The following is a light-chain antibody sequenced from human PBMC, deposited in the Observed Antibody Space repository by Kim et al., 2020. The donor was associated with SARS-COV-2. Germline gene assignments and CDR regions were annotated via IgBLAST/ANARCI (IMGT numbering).Light chain of an antibody. Sequence: QSALTQPASVSGSPGQSITMSCTRTSSDVGGYNYVSWYQQYPGKVPKLLIYDVSNRPAGVSNRFSGTKSGNTASLTISGLQAEDEADYYCSSYTGSGTLVFGGGTKLTVL. CDR1: SSDVGGYNY. CDR3: SSYTGSGTLV. CDR2: DVS. J-gene: IGLJ2*01. V-gene: IGLV2-14*03.